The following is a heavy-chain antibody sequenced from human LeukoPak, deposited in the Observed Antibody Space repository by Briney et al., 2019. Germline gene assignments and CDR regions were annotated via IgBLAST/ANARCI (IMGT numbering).Heavy chain of an antibody. CDR3: ATDPGYYYDSSGYPRAFDI. CDR2: FDPEDGET. CDR1: GYTLTELS. D-gene: IGHD3-22*01. V-gene: IGHV1-24*01. Sequence: GASVKVSCKVSGYTLTELSMHWVRQAPGKGLEWMGGFDPEDGETIYAQKFQGRVTMTEDTSTDTAYMELSSLRSEDTAVYYCATDPGYYYDSSGYPRAFDIWGQGTMVTVSS. J-gene: IGHJ3*02.